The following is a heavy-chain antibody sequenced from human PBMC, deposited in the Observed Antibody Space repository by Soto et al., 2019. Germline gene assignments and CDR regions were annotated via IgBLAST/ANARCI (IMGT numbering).Heavy chain of an antibody. Sequence: GGSRRLSCAASGFTSSNYDIHWVRQAPGQGLEWVAVISYDESKKYYADSVKGRFTISRDSSKNTLSLQMNSLRAEDTAVYYCAKAPGGDSGYDFFFDYWGQGTLVTVSS. V-gene: IGHV3-30*18. CDR1: GFTSSNYD. J-gene: IGHJ4*02. CDR3: AKAPGGDSGYDFFFDY. CDR2: ISYDESKK. D-gene: IGHD5-12*01.